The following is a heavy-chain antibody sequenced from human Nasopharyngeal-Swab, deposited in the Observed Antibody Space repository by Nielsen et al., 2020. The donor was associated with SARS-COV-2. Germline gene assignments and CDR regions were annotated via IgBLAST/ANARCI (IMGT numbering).Heavy chain of an antibody. D-gene: IGHD4-11*01. J-gene: IGHJ6*02. V-gene: IGHV3-11*06. CDR2: ISSSSSYT. CDR3: ARDYSNSIGYYGMDV. Sequence: WIRQPPGKGLEWVSHISSSSSYTNYADSVKGRFTISRDNAKNSLYLQMNSLRAEDTAVYYCARDYSNSIGYYGMDVWGQGTTVTVSS.